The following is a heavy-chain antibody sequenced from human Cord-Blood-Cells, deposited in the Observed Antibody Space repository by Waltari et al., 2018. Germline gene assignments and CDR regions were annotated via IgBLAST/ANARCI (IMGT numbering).Heavy chain of an antibody. D-gene: IGHD6-13*01. Sequence: QVQLQESGPGLVKPSETQSLTCTVSGGSISSYYWSWIRQPPGKGLEWIGYIYYSGSTNYNPSLKSRVTISVDTSKNQFSLKLSSVTAADTAVYYCARLQGGSSWYDYWGQGTLVTVSS. J-gene: IGHJ4*02. CDR1: GGSISSYY. CDR3: ARLQGGSSWYDY. V-gene: IGHV4-59*08. CDR2: IYYSGST.